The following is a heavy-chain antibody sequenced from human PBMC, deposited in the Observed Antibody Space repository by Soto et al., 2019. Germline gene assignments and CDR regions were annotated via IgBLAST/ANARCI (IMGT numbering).Heavy chain of an antibody. CDR2: FEWFRVSI. V-gene: IGHV3-9*01. Sequence: LRLSCAASGFTFEDYAMQWVRQAPGEGLECVSVFEWFRVSIGSADAVKGLFTITRDNVWNSLQLQMNRLRVEDTPLYYSAKPISRMALALRGVMEVWRQGTQVTVSS. J-gene: IGHJ3*01. CDR1: GFTFEDYA. CDR3: AKPISRMALALRGVMEV. D-gene: IGHD3-16*01.